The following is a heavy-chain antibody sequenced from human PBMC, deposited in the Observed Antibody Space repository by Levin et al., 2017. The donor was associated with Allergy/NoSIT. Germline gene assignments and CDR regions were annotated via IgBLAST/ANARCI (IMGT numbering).Heavy chain of an antibody. Sequence: SQTLSLTCTVSGGSISSSSYYWGWIRQPPGKGLEWIGSIYYSGSTYYNPSLKSRVTISVDTSKNQFSLKLSSVTAADTAVYYCARHGSGGSWLRYYYDSSGYYGFDYWGQGTLVTVSS. CDR2: IYYSGST. CDR3: ARHGSGGSWLRYYYDSSGYYGFDY. D-gene: IGHD3-22*01. CDR1: GGSISSSSYY. V-gene: IGHV4-39*01. J-gene: IGHJ4*02.